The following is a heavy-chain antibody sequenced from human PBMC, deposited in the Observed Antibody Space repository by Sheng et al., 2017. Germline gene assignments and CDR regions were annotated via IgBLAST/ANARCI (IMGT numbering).Heavy chain of an antibody. J-gene: IGHJ6*03. V-gene: IGHV3-48*03. Sequence: EVQVVEFGGGLVQPGGSLRLSCAASGFTFSSYEMNWVRQAPGKGLEWVSYISSSGSTIYYADSVKGRFTISRDNAKNSLYLQMNSLRADDTAVYYCARKPSGWSNYYMDVWGQGTTVTVSS. CDR1: GFTFSSYE. CDR3: ARKPSGWSNYYMDV. CDR2: ISSSGSTI. D-gene: IGHD6-19*01.